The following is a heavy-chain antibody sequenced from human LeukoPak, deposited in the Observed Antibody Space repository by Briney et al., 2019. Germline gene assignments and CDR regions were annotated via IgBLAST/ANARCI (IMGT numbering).Heavy chain of an antibody. CDR1: GGSISSYY. CDR2: INHSGIT. D-gene: IGHD3-22*01. Sequence: PSETLSLTCTVSGGSISSYYWSWIRQPPGKGLEWIGEINHSGITKYDPSLKSRVSISIDTSKNQFSLKVTSVTAADTAVYYCARSQSHDYDSSGYYYWGQGTLVTVSS. J-gene: IGHJ4*02. CDR3: ARSQSHDYDSSGYYY. V-gene: IGHV4-34*01.